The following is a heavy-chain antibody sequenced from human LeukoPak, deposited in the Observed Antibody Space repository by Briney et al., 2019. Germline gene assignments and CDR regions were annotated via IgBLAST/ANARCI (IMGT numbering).Heavy chain of an antibody. CDR1: GYSISSGCY. D-gene: IGHD1-14*01. J-gene: IGHJ6*03. CDR3: ARHRLDHDYYYYMDV. V-gene: IGHV4-38-2*01. Sequence: SETLSLTXAVSGYSISSGCYWGWIRQPPGKGLECIGSIYQTGSIHYNPSLKSRVTISIDTSKNQFSLKLSSVTAADTAVYFCARHRLDHDYYYYMDVWGKGTTVTVSS. CDR2: IYQTGSI.